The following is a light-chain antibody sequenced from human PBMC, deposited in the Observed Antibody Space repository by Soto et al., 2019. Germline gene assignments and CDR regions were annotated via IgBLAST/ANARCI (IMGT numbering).Light chain of an antibody. CDR1: QSLLHSNGYKY. V-gene: IGKV2-28*01. J-gene: IGKJ4*01. Sequence: DIVMTQSPLSLPVTPGEPASISCRSSQSLLHSNGYKYLDWYLKKPGQSPQLLIYLGSDRASEVPDRFSGSGSVTDFTLRISRVEAEDVGIYYCMDTPQIPLTFGGGTKVESK. CDR3: MDTPQIPLT. CDR2: LGS.